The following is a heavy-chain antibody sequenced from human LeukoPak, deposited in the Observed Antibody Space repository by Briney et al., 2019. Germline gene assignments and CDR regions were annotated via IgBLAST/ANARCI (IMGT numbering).Heavy chain of an antibody. CDR3: AKDSTHYRVWDDYDSTGLTY. Sequence: TGGSLRLSCAASGFTFSSYGMSWVRQAPGKGLEWVSAISGSGGSTYYADSVKGRVTISRDNSKNTLYLQMNSLRAEDTAVYYCAKDSTHYRVWDDYDSTGLTYWGQGTLVTVSS. V-gene: IGHV3-23*01. CDR1: GFTFSSYG. CDR2: ISGSGGST. J-gene: IGHJ4*02. D-gene: IGHD3-22*01.